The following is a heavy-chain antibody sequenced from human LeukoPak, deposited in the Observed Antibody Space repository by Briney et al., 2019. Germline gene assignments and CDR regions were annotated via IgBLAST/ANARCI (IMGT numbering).Heavy chain of an antibody. J-gene: IGHJ4*02. V-gene: IGHV4-30-4*01. CDR1: GGSISSGDYY. CDR2: IYYSGST. Sequence: SQTLSLTCTVSGGSISSGDYYWSWIRQPPGKGLEWIGYIYYSGSTYYNPSLKSRVTISVDTSKNQFSLKLSSVTAADTAVYYCARGAAMALNYFDYWGQGTLVTVSS. CDR3: ARGAAMALNYFDY. D-gene: IGHD5-18*01.